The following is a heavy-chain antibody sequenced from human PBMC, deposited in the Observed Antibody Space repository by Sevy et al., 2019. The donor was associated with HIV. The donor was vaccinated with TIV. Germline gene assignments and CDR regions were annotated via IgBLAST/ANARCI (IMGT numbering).Heavy chain of an antibody. J-gene: IGHJ3*02. V-gene: IGHV1-2*02. D-gene: IGHD2-15*01. CDR1: GYTFTGHY. Sequence: ASVKVSCKASGYTFTGHYMHLVRQAPGQGLEWMGWINPNSGSTDYAQKFQGRVTLTRDTSISTAYLELSRLTSDDTAVYYCARVFPYCSGGSCYSPYDAFDIWGQGTMVTVSS. CDR2: INPNSGST. CDR3: ARVFPYCSGGSCYSPYDAFDI.